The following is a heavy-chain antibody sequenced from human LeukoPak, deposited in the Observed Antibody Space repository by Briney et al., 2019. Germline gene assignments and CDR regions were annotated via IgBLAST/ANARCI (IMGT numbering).Heavy chain of an antibody. D-gene: IGHD5-24*01. CDR2: IYPGNSRT. CDR3: ACFSDGKDSDFDH. CDR1: GYSFTSYW. Sequence: GESLKISCKGSGYSFTSYWIGWVRQMPGEGLEWMAIIYPGNSRTRYRPSFEGQVTISADKSMSTAYLQWSSLKASDTALYYCACFSDGKDSDFDHWGQGTLVTVSS. J-gene: IGHJ4*02. V-gene: IGHV5-51*01.